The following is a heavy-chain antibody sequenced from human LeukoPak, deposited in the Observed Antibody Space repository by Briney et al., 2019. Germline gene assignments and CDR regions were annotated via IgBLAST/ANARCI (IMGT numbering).Heavy chain of an antibody. CDR2: IYHSGST. J-gene: IGHJ6*03. Sequence: SETLSLTCAVSGYSLSSGYYWGWIRPPPGKGLEWIGSIYHSGSTYYNPSLKSRVTISVDTSKNQFSLKLSSVTAADTAVYYCARGQGHYYDSSGYYYYYMDVWGKGTTVTVSS. V-gene: IGHV4-38-2*01. CDR1: GYSLSSGYY. D-gene: IGHD3-22*01. CDR3: ARGQGHYYDSSGYYYYYMDV.